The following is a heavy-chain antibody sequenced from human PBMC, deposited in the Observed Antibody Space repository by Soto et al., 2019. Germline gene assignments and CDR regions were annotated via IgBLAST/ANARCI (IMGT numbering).Heavy chain of an antibody. D-gene: IGHD1-26*01. J-gene: IGHJ2*01. CDR3: ARDGSLYWYFDL. V-gene: IGHV1-3*01. Sequence: QVQLVQSEAEVKKPGASVKVSCKASGYTFTSYAMHWVRQAPGQRLEWMGWINAGNGNTKYSQKFQGRVTITRDTSASTGYMELSSLRSEDTAVYYCARDGSLYWYFDLWGRGTLVTVSS. CDR2: INAGNGNT. CDR1: GYTFTSYA.